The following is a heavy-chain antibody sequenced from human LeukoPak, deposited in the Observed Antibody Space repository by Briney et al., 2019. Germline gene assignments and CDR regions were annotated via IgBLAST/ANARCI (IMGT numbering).Heavy chain of an antibody. V-gene: IGHV1-46*03. J-gene: IGHJ5*02. Sequence: ASVKVSCKASGYTFTGYYMHWVRQAPGQGLEWMGRINPSGGSTSYAQKFQGRVTMTRDTSTSTVYMELSSLRSEDTAVYYCARERYSSSRQYNWFDPWGQGTLVTVSS. D-gene: IGHD6-13*01. CDR3: ARERYSSSRQYNWFDP. CDR2: INPSGGST. CDR1: GYTFTGYY.